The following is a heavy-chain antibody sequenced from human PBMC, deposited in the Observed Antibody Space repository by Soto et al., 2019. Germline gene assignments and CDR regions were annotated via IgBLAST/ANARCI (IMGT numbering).Heavy chain of an antibody. CDR2: INHSGST. CDR3: ARRRGYSYGYRYYFDY. D-gene: IGHD5-18*01. CDR1: GGSFSGYY. J-gene: IGHJ4*02. V-gene: IGHV4-34*01. Sequence: SETLSLTCAVYGGSFSGYYWSWIRQPPGKGLEWIGEINHSGSTNYNPSLKSRVTISVDTSKNQFSPKLSSVTAADTAVYYCARRRGYSYGYRYYFDYWGQGTLVPVSS.